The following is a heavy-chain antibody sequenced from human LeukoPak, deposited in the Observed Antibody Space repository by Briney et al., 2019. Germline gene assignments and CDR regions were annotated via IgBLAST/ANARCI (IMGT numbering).Heavy chain of an antibody. D-gene: IGHD3-22*01. J-gene: IGHJ5*02. V-gene: IGHV3-21*01. CDR2: ISSSSSYI. Sequence: GGSLRLSCAASGFTFSSYSMNWVRQAAGKGLEWVSSISSSSSYIYYADSVKGRFTISRDNAKNSLYLQMNSLRAEDTAVYYCARDDRRSPVLNNWFDPWGQGTLLTVSS. CDR1: GFTFSSYS. CDR3: ARDDRRSPVLNNWFDP.